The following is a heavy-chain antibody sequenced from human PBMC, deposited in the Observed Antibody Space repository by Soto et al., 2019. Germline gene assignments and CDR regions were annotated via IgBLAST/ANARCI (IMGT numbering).Heavy chain of an antibody. V-gene: IGHV1-18*01. CDR3: ARRSYSSSWYWFEP. CDR1: GYTFTSYG. J-gene: IGHJ5*02. CDR2: ISAYNGNT. Sequence: ASVKVSCKASGYTFTSYGISCVRQAPGQGLEWMGWISAYNGNTNYAQKLQGRVTMTTDTSTSTAYMELRSLRSDDTAVYYCARRSYSSSWYWFEPWGQGTLVTVSS. D-gene: IGHD6-13*01.